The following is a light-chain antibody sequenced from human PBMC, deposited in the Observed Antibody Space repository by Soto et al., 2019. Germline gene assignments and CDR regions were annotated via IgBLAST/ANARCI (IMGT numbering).Light chain of an antibody. V-gene: IGKV3-20*01. CDR2: DAS. CDR3: QHYGTSPH. CDR1: QTVSSTY. Sequence: EIVLTQSPCTLSLSPGERATLSCRASQTVSSTYLAWYQQKPGQPPRLLIYDASSRATGIPDRFSGSGSGTDFTLTISRLEPEDFAVYYCQHYGTSPHFGGGTKVEIK. J-gene: IGKJ4*01.